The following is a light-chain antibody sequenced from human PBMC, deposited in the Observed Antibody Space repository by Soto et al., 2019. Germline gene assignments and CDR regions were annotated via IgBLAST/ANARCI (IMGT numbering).Light chain of an antibody. CDR1: QSLAYIDGNTY. Sequence: EVVMTQSPLSLPVTLGQPASISCRSSQSLAYIDGNTYLTWFHQRPGQSPRRLIYYVSNRDSGVPDRFSGSGSGTDLTLKISRVEAEDAGIYYCIHSTHWPPYTFGQGTKLEIK. V-gene: IGKV2-30*01. CDR2: YVS. J-gene: IGKJ2*01. CDR3: IHSTHWPPYT.